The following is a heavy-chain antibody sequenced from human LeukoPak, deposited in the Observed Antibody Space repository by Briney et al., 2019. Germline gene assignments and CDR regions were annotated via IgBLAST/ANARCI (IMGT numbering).Heavy chain of an antibody. V-gene: IGHV3-74*01. J-gene: IGHJ4*02. CDR1: GFSFSGHW. D-gene: IGHD2-8*01. CDR3: AREPGHLILFDY. CDR2: ISPTGSTT. Sequence: GGSLRLSCTASGFSFSGHWMHWARHLPGKGLVWVSRISPTGSTTSYADSVKGRFTVSRDNAKNTLYLQVNNLRAEDTAVYYCAREPGHLILFDYWGQGTLVTVSS.